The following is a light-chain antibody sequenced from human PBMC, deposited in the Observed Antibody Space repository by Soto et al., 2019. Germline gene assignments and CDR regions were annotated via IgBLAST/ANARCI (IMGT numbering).Light chain of an antibody. CDR3: QQYNSYSRT. V-gene: IGKV1-5*01. J-gene: IGKJ1*01. Sequence: DIPMTQSPSTLSASVGDRVTITCRASQSIVRWLAWYQQKPGKAPKLLIYDASSLESGVPSRFSGSGSGTEFTLTISSLQPDDFATYYRQQYNSYSRTFGQGTKVEIK. CDR1: QSIVRW. CDR2: DAS.